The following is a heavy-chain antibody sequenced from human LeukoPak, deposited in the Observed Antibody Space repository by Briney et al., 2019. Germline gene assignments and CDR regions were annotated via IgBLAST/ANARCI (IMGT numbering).Heavy chain of an antibody. Sequence: PGGSLRLSCAASGFTLSSYGMHWVRQAPGKGLEWVAFIRYDGSNKYYADSVKGRFTISRDNSKNTLYLQMNSLRAEDTAVYYCAREPRSSWYDLRYYYYYMDVWGKGTTVTVSS. V-gene: IGHV3-30*02. CDR1: GFTLSSYG. CDR2: IRYDGSNK. CDR3: AREPRSSWYDLRYYYYYMDV. D-gene: IGHD6-13*01. J-gene: IGHJ6*03.